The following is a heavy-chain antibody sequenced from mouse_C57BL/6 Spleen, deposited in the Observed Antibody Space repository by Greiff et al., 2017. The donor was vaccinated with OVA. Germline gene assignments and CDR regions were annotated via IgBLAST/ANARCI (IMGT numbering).Heavy chain of an antibody. Sequence: EVQLQQSGPELVKPGASVKISCKASGYTFTDYYMNWVKQSHGKSLEWIGDINPNNGGTSYNQKFKGKATLTVDKSSSTAYMELRSLTSEDSAVYYCARPGDYDVFAYWGQGTLVTVSA. CDR1: GYTFTDYY. D-gene: IGHD2-4*01. CDR3: ARPGDYDVFAY. J-gene: IGHJ3*01. V-gene: IGHV1-26*01. CDR2: INPNNGGT.